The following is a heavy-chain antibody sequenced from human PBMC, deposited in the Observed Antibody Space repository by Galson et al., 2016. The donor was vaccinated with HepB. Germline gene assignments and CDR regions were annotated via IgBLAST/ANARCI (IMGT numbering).Heavy chain of an antibody. Sequence: SLRLSCAASGFTFSHYGMHWVRQTPGKGLEWVAVLASDGNNSDYGDPVQGRLTIFRHNFRDTLYLQMSSLRPEDTAVYYCARDRSFDRNSRGVPFDYWGQGTLVTVSS. CDR1: GFTFSHYG. CDR2: LASDGNNS. CDR3: ARDRSFDRNSRGVPFDY. J-gene: IGHJ4*01. D-gene: IGHD3-16*01. V-gene: IGHV3-30*03.